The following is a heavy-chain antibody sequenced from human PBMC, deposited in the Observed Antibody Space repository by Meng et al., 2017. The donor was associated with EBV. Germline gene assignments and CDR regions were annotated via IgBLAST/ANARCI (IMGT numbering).Heavy chain of an antibody. J-gene: IGHJ4*02. Sequence: QVQLPQSGAEVKEPGSSVKVSCRTSGGTFRSDAVSWVRQAPGQGLEWMGGLIPMSGAPHYAQKFQDRVTIIADESTSTHSMELNNLRFEDTAMYYCASESGRGFTPDYWGQGTLVTVSS. CDR3: ASESGRGFTPDY. CDR1: GGTFRSDA. CDR2: LIPMSGAP. V-gene: IGHV1-69*01. D-gene: IGHD3-10*01.